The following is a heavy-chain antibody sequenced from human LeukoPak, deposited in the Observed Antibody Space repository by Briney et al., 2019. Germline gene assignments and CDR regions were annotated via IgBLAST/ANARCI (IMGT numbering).Heavy chain of an antibody. V-gene: IGHV3-43*02. CDR3: AKDMGSPLWFGELPDDY. CDR1: GFTFDDYA. J-gene: IGHJ4*02. Sequence: GGSLRLSCAASGFTFDDYAMHWVRQAPGQGLEWVSLISGDGGSTYYADSVKGRSTISRDNSKNSLYLQMNSLRTEDTALYYCAKDMGSPLWFGELPDDYWGQGTLVTVSS. D-gene: IGHD3-10*01. CDR2: ISGDGGST.